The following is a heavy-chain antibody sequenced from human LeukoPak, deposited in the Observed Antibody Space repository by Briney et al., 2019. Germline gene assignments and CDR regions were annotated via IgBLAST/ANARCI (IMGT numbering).Heavy chain of an antibody. V-gene: IGHV1-3*01. CDR3: AREHTAMAYAFDI. CDR2: INAGNGNT. Sequence: ASVKVSCKASGYTFTSYAMHWGRQAPGQRLEWMGWINAGNGNTKYSQKFQGRVTITRDTSASTAYMELSSLRSEDTAVYYCAREHTAMAYAFDIWGQGTMVTVSS. J-gene: IGHJ3*02. CDR1: GYTFTSYA. D-gene: IGHD5-18*01.